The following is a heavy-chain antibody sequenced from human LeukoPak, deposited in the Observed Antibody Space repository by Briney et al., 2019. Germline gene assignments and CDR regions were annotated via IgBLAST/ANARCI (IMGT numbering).Heavy chain of an antibody. CDR1: GGTFSSYA. CDR2: IIPIFGTA. CDR3: ASSGSSSSVNDPYYFDY. D-gene: IGHD6-13*01. J-gene: IGHJ4*02. Sequence: ASVKVSCKASGGTFSSYAISWVRRAPGQGLEWMGGIIPIFGTANYAQKFQGRVTITADESTSTAYMELSSLRSEDTAVYYCASSGSSSSVNDPYYFDYWGQGTLVTVSS. V-gene: IGHV1-69*13.